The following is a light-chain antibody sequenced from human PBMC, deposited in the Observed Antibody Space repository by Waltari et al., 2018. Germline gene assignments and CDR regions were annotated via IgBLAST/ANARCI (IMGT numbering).Light chain of an antibody. V-gene: IGLV1-51*01. CDR2: DND. CDR3: ATWDNSLNNVV. Sequence: QSVLTQTPSVSAAPGQKVTISCSGSSSNIGNHYVSWHQQLPGSAPKLLIYDNDNRPSGIPDRFAGSKSGTSATLGITGLQTGDEAHYYCATWDNSLNNVVFGGGTKLTVL. J-gene: IGLJ2*01. CDR1: SSNIGNHY.